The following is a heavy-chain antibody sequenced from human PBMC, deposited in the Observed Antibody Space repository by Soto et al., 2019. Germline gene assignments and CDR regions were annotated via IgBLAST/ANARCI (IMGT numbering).Heavy chain of an antibody. V-gene: IGHV1-18*01. CDR3: AREMVGYCSSTSCYGTGDYYYYYMDV. D-gene: IGHD2-2*01. CDR1: GYTFTSYG. Sequence: GASLKVSCKASGYTFTSYGISWVRQAPGQGLEWMGWISAYNGNTNYAQKLQGRVTMTTDTSTSTAYMELRSLRSDDTAVYYCAREMVGYCSSTSCYGTGDYYYYYMDVWGKGTTVTVSS. CDR2: ISAYNGNT. J-gene: IGHJ6*03.